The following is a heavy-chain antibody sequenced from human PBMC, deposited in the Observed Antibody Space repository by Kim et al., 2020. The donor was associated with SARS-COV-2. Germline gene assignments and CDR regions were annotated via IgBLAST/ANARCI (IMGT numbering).Heavy chain of an antibody. Sequence: SETLSLTCTVSGGSISSYYWSWIRQPPGKGLEWIGYIYYSGSTNYNPSLKSRVTISVDTSKNQFSLKLSSVTAADTAVYYCARDSGGAAAGRRRAFDIWGQGTMVTVSS. D-gene: IGHD6-13*01. CDR3: ARDSGGAAAGRRRAFDI. CDR1: GGSISSYY. J-gene: IGHJ3*02. CDR2: IYYSGST. V-gene: IGHV4-59*01.